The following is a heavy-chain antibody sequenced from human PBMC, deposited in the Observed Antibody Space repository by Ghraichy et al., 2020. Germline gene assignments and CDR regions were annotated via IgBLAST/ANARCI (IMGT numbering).Heavy chain of an antibody. CDR3: AKSIVGTTLRGFDY. CDR2: ISGSGGNT. CDR1: GLSFNTYA. Sequence: GESLNISCAASGLSFNTYAMSWVRQAPGKGLEWVSTISGSGGNTYNADSVKGRFTISRDNSKNTLYLQMNSLRAEDTAIYYCAKSIVGTTLRGFDYWGQGTLVTVSS. J-gene: IGHJ4*02. D-gene: IGHD1-26*01. V-gene: IGHV3-23*01.